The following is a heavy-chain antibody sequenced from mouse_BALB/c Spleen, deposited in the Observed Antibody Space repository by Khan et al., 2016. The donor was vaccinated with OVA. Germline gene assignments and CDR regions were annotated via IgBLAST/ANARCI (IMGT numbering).Heavy chain of an antibody. J-gene: IGHJ2*01. CDR2: IYPTSGYT. CDR1: GYTFTTYW. CDR3: TRDRIDY. V-gene: IGHV1-7*01. Sequence: QVQLKQSGAELAKPGASVKMSCKASGYTFTTYWMHWVKQRPGQGLEWIGYIYPTSGYTDYNDKFKDRATLSADKSSSTAYMQMNSLTSEDSAVYYCTRDRIDYWGQGTTLTVSS.